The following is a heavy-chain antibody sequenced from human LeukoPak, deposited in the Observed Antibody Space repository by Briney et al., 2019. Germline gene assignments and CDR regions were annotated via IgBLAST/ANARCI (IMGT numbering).Heavy chain of an antibody. D-gene: IGHD3-10*01. CDR1: GGSISSYY. CDR3: ATTTNYGSGSYNY. J-gene: IGHJ4*02. V-gene: IGHV4-59*01. CDR2: IYYSGST. Sequence: SETLSLTCTVSGGSISSYYWSWIRQPPGKGLEWIGYIYYSGSTNYNPSLKSRVTISVDTSKNQFSLKLSSVTAADTAVYYCATTTNYGSGSYNYWGQGTLVTVSS.